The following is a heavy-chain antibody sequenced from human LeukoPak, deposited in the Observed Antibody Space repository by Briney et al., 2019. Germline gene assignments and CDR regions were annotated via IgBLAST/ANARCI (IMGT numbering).Heavy chain of an antibody. Sequence: SETLSLTCTVPGGSISSGGYYWSWIRQPAGKGLEWIGRIYTGGSTNYNPSLKSRVTMSVDTSKNQFSLKLSSVTAADTAVYYCARDARGITMVRGAQGPYYFDYWGQGTLVTVSS. CDR2: IYTGGST. J-gene: IGHJ4*02. V-gene: IGHV4-61*02. D-gene: IGHD3-10*01. CDR1: GGSISSGGYY. CDR3: ARDARGITMVRGAQGPYYFDY.